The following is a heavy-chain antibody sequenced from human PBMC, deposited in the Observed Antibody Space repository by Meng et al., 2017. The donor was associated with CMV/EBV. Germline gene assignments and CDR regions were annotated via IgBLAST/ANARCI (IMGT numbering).Heavy chain of an antibody. J-gene: IGHJ3*02. V-gene: IGHV3-30-3*01. Sequence: GGSLRLSCAASGFTFSSYAMHWVRQAPGKGLEWVAVISYDGSNKYYADSVKGRFTISRDNSKNTLYLQMNSLRAEDTAVYYCARERLLRWGGAFDIWGQGTMVPSPQ. D-gene: IGHD2-21*01. CDR1: GFTFSSYA. CDR2: ISYDGSNK. CDR3: ARERLLRWGGAFDI.